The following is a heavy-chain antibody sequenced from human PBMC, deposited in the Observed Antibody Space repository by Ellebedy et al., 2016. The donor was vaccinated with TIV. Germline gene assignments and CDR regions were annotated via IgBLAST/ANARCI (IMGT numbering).Heavy chain of an antibody. CDR1: GFTFTSYS. V-gene: IGHV3-21*01. J-gene: IGHJ4*02. CDR2: ISSTGYYI. D-gene: IGHD1-26*01. Sequence: GESLKISCAAPGFTFTSYSMNWVRQAPGKGLEWVSSISSTGYYIYYADSVKGRFTISRDDAKNSLFLQMNSLSAEDTAVYYCARSGELDSWGQGTLVTVSS. CDR3: ARSGELDS.